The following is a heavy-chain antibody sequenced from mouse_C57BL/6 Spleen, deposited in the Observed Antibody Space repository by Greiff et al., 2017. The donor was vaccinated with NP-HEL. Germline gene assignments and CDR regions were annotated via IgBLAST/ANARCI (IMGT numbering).Heavy chain of an antibody. CDR1: GYAFSSSW. V-gene: IGHV1-82*01. CDR2: IYPGDGDT. J-gene: IGHJ2*01. Sequence: VQLQQSGPELVKPGASVKISCKASGYAFSSSWMNWVKQRPGKGLEWIGRIYPGDGDTNYNGKFKGKATLTADKSSSTAYMQLSSLTSEDSAVYFCARWSISSYYFDYWGQGTTLTVSS. CDR3: ARWSISSYYFDY.